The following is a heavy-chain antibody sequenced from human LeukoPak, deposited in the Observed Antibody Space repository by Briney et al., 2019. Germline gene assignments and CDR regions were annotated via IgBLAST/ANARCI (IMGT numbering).Heavy chain of an antibody. CDR2: ISSSSSTI. CDR1: GFTFSSYS. Sequence: GGSLRLSCAASGFTFSSYSMNWVRQAPGKGLEWVSYISSSSSTIYYADSVKGRFTISRDNAKNSLYLQMNSLRAEDTAVYYCARDSYYDFWSGSIHPYYFDYWGQGTLVTVSS. CDR3: ARDSYYDFWSGSIHPYYFDY. J-gene: IGHJ4*02. D-gene: IGHD3-3*01. V-gene: IGHV3-48*01.